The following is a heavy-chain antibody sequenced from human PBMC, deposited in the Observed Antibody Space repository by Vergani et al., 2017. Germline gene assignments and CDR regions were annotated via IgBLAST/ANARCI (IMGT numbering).Heavy chain of an antibody. J-gene: IGHJ6*02. Sequence: QVQLVQSGAEVKKPGASVKVSCKASGYTFTSYGISWVRQAPGQGLEWMGWISAYNGNTNHAQKLQGRVTMTTEKSTSTAYMELRSLRSDDTAVYYCARGTRLRLLEWLSYYYYGMDVWGQGTTVTVSS. CDR1: GYTFTSYG. V-gene: IGHV1-18*01. D-gene: IGHD3-3*01. CDR2: ISAYNGNT. CDR3: ARGTRLRLLEWLSYYYYGMDV.